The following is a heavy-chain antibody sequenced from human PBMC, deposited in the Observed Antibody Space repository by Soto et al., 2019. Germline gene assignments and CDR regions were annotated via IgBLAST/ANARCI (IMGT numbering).Heavy chain of an antibody. Sequence: SETLSLTCAVYGGSFSGYYWSWIRQPPGKGLEWIGEINHSGSTNYNPSLKSRVTISVDTSKNQFSLKLSSVTAADTAVYYCASSPLAGTTLGAWFDPWGQGTLVTVSS. V-gene: IGHV4-34*01. CDR1: GGSFSGYY. D-gene: IGHD1-7*01. CDR3: ASSPLAGTTLGAWFDP. J-gene: IGHJ5*02. CDR2: INHSGST.